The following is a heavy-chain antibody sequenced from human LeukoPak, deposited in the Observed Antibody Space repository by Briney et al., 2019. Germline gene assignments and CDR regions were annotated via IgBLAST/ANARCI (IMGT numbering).Heavy chain of an antibody. J-gene: IGHJ4*02. CDR3: AKWWGPGYSSSWYRASYFDY. D-gene: IGHD6-13*01. CDR1: GFTFSSYG. Sequence: GGSLRLSCAASGFTFSSYGMHWVRQAQGKGLEWVAFIRYDGSNKYYADSVKGRFTISRDNSKNTLYLQMNSLRAEDTAVYYCAKWWGPGYSSSWYRASYFDYWGQGTLVTVSS. V-gene: IGHV3-30*02. CDR2: IRYDGSNK.